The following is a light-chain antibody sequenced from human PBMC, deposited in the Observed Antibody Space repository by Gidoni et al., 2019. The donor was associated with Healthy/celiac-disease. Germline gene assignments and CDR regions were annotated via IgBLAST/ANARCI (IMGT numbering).Light chain of an antibody. CDR1: QSVSSY. CDR3: QQRSNWPPMYT. J-gene: IGKJ2*01. V-gene: IGKV3-11*01. CDR2: DAS. Sequence: DIVLTQSPAPLSLSPGERATLSCRASQSVSSYLAWYQQKPGQAPRLLIYDASNRATGIPARFSGSGSGTDFTLTISSLEPEDFAVYYCQQRSNWPPMYTFGQGTKLEIK.